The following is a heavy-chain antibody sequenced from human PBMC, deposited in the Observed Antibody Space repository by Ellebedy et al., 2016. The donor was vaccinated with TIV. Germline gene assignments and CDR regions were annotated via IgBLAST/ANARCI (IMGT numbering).Heavy chain of an antibody. CDR2: IRGRDNSYAT. J-gene: IGHJ5*02. Sequence: GGSLRLSXAVSGLTFSGTAVHWVRQPSGKGLEWVGRIRGRDNSYATTYAAALKGRFTISRDDSKNMMYLQMNSLKTDDTAVYYCSREAIYGLETYKHFDERFNWLDTWGQGTLVTVSS. V-gene: IGHV3-73*01. CDR3: SREAIYGLETYKHFDERFNWLDT. D-gene: IGHD3-10*01. CDR1: GLTFSGTA.